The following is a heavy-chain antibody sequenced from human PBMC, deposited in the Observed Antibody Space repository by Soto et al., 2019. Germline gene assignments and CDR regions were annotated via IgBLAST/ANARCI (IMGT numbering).Heavy chain of an antibody. V-gene: IGHV5-51*01. J-gene: IGHJ3*02. D-gene: IGHD3-3*01. CDR1: GYRFTTDC. Sequence: LRASLKISSKVSGYRFTTDCIGWVRQMHWKCLEWMGIIYPGDADTRYCPSFQGKVTISADKSIGTAYLQWSGLKASDTAMYYCARHGGGIDPPRHDAFDIWGQGTMVTVSS. CDR2: IYPGDADT. CDR3: ARHGGGIDPPRHDAFDI.